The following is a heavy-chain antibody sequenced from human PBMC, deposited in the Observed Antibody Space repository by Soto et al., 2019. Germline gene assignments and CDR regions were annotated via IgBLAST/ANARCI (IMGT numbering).Heavy chain of an antibody. Sequence: EVQLVESGGGLVQPGRSLRLSCAASGFTFDDYAMHWVRQAPGKGLEWVSGISWNSGSIGDADSVKGRFTISRDNAKNSLYLQMNSLRAEDTALYYCAKARYSSSWDSFDYWGQGTLVTVSS. V-gene: IGHV3-9*01. D-gene: IGHD6-13*01. CDR1: GFTFDDYA. CDR3: AKARYSSSWDSFDY. CDR2: ISWNSGSI. J-gene: IGHJ4*02.